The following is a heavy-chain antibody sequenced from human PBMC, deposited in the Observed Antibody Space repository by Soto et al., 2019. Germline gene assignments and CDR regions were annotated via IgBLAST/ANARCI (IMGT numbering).Heavy chain of an antibody. J-gene: IGHJ6*02. CDR1: GFTFNSYS. V-gene: IGHV3-48*02. CDR3: ARGASYGMDV. CDR2: ISSSSTTK. Sequence: GSLRLSCAASGFTFNSYSMNWVRQAPGKGLEWVSYISSSSTTKYYTDSVKGRFTISRDNAKNSLYLQMNSLRDDDTAVYYCARGASYGMDVWGQGTTVTVSS.